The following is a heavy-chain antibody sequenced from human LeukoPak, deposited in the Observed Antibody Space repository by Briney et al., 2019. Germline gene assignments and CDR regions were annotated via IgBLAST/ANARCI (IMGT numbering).Heavy chain of an antibody. Sequence: SVKVSCKASGGTFSSYTISWVRQAPGQGLEWMGRIIPILGIANYAQKFQGRVTITADKSTSTAYMELSSLRSEGTAVYYCASFFQVVATAGGAFDIWGQGTMVTVSS. V-gene: IGHV1-69*02. CDR1: GGTFSSYT. J-gene: IGHJ3*02. CDR2: IIPILGIA. D-gene: IGHD2-15*01. CDR3: ASFFQVVATAGGAFDI.